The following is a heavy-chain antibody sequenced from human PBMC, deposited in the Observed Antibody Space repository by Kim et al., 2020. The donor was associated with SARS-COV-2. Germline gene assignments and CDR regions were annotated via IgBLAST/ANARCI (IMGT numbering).Heavy chain of an antibody. V-gene: IGHV3-9*01. CDR3: AKGRAQIPNYYGMDV. CDR1: GFTFGDYA. J-gene: IGHJ6*02. CDR2: ISWNSGNI. Sequence: GGSLRLSCAASGFTFGDYAMHWVRQAPGKGLEWVSGISWNSGNIGYADSVKGRFTISRDNAKNSLYLQMNSLRVEDTALYYCAKGRAQIPNYYGMDVWGQGTTVTVSS.